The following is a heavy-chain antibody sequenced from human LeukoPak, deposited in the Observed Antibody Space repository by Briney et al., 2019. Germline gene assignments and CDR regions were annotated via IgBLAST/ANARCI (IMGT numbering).Heavy chain of an antibody. Sequence: GGSLRLPCAASGFTFSSYSMNWVRQAPGKGLEWVSFISSSSSYIYYADSVKGRFTISRDNAKNSLYLQMNSLRAEDTAVYYCARVRVQLWLAPDYWGQGTLVTVSS. D-gene: IGHD5-18*01. V-gene: IGHV3-21*01. J-gene: IGHJ4*02. CDR2: ISSSSSYI. CDR1: GFTFSSYS. CDR3: ARVRVQLWLAPDY.